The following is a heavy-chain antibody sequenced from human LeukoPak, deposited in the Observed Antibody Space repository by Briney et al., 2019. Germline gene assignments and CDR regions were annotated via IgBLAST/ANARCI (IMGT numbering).Heavy chain of an antibody. CDR2: IDGSGDST. CDR3: ATLGPGSQQQLDDY. CDR1: GFTFSSYV. V-gene: IGHV3-23*01. J-gene: IGHJ4*02. D-gene: IGHD6-13*01. Sequence: PGGSLRLSCAVSGFTFSSYVMNWVRQTPAKGLEWVSAIDGSGDSTYYADSVKGRFTISRDNSKNTLSLQMNSLRAEDTAVYHCATLGPGSQQQLDDYWGQGTLVTVSS.